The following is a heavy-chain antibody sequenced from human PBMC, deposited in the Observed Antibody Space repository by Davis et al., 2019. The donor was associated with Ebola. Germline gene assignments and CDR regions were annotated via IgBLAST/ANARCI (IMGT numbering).Heavy chain of an antibody. J-gene: IGHJ5*02. Sequence: PGGSLRLSCAASGFTFSSYAMHWVRQAPGKGLEWVAVISYAGSSKYYADSVKGRFTISRDNAKNTVYLQMNSLRAEDTAVYYCAGVGYGDYWRWFDPWGQGTLVTVSS. CDR1: GFTFSSYA. D-gene: IGHD4-17*01. CDR3: AGVGYGDYWRWFDP. CDR2: ISYAGSSK. V-gene: IGHV3-30-3*01.